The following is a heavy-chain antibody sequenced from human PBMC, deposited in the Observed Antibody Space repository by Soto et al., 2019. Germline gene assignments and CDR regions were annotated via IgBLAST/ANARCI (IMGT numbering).Heavy chain of an antibody. D-gene: IGHD6-13*01. Sequence: QVQLVQSGAEVKKPGASVKVSCKASGYTFSSYGISWVRQAPGQGLEWMGWISGYNSNTNYAQKLQGRVTMTTDTSTSTAYMELRSLRADDTAVYYCAIRGSSSWYSVNAFDIWGQGTMVTVSS. J-gene: IGHJ3*02. CDR1: GYTFSSYG. CDR2: ISGYNSNT. V-gene: IGHV1-18*01. CDR3: AIRGSSSWYSVNAFDI.